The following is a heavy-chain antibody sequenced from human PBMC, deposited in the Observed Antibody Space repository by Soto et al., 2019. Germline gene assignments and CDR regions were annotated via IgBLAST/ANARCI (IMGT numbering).Heavy chain of an antibody. CDR3: ATGRGGSGSLTPRVDF. CDR1: GFTFNNYA. CDR2: ISGGGDTT. J-gene: IGHJ4*02. D-gene: IGHD3-10*01. V-gene: IGHV3-23*01. Sequence: EVQLLESGGGLVQPGGSLRLSCAASGFTFNNYAMTWVRQAPGKGLEWVSAISGGGDTTSYADSVQGRFTVSRDSPKKPLNLQMSSLRAEDTALYYGATGRGGSGSLTPRVDFWGQGTLVTVSS.